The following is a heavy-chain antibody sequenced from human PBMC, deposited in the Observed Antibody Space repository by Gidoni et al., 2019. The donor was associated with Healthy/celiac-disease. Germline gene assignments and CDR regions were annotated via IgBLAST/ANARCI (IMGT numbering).Heavy chain of an antibody. CDR3: AHIGKNSGDGRYFDY. D-gene: IGHD3-10*01. V-gene: IGHV1-69*01. CDR2: IIPIFGTA. CDR1: GGTFRSYA. J-gene: IGHJ4*02. Sequence: QLQLVQSGAEVQKPGSSVKVSCKASGGTFRSYALSWVRQAPGQGLEWMGVIIPIFGTANYAQKFQGRVTITADESTSTAYMELSSLRSEDTAVYYCAHIGKNSGDGRYFDYWGQGTLVTVSS.